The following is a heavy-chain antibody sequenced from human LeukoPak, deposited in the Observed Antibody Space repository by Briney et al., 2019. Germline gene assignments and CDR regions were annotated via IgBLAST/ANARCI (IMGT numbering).Heavy chain of an antibody. Sequence: GGSLRLSCGASEFTFSSFGMHWVRQAPGKGLEWVAIISYDGSDKYYADSVKGRFTISRDNSKSMLYLQVNSLRTDDTAVYYCAKVSGSVNGPFDYWGRGTLVTVSS. J-gene: IGHJ4*02. CDR1: EFTFSSFG. CDR3: AKVSGSVNGPFDY. CDR2: ISYDGSDK. V-gene: IGHV3-30*18. D-gene: IGHD6-19*01.